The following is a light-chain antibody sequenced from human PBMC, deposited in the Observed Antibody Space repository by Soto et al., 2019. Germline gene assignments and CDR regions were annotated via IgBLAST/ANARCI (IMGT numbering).Light chain of an antibody. V-gene: IGLV1-47*01. J-gene: IGLJ3*02. CDR3: AAWDDSLSIWV. Sequence: QSFLTQPPSVSGTPGQSVTISCSGSSSSVGTIFVYWYQQIPGTAPKLLIFRNNQRPSGVPDRFSGSKSGTSASLAISGLRSEDEADYYCAAWDDSLSIWVFGGGTQLTVL. CDR1: SSSVGTIF. CDR2: RNN.